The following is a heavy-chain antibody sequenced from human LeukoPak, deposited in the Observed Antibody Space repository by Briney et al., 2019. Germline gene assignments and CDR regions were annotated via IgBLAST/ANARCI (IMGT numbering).Heavy chain of an antibody. V-gene: IGHV1-46*01. D-gene: IGHD3-22*01. CDR3: ARAPKGYYDSSGSHFDY. CDR2: INPSGGST. Sequence: ASVKVSCKASGYTFTSYYMHWVRQAPGQGLEWMGIINPSGGSTSYAQKFQGRVTMTRDTSTSTVYMELSSLRSEDTAVYYCARAPKGYYDSSGSHFDYWDQGTLVTVSS. CDR1: GYTFTSYY. J-gene: IGHJ4*02.